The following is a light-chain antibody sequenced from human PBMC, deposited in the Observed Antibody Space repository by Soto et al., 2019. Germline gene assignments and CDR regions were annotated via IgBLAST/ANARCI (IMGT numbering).Light chain of an antibody. CDR1: SSDLGGYNY. J-gene: IGLJ7*01. Sequence: QSALTQPPSASGSPGQSVTISCTGTSSDLGGYNYVSWYQQHPGKAPKLMIYEVSKRPSGVPDRFSGSKSGNTASLTVSGLQAEDEADYYCSSYAGTDNPYVFGAGTQLTVL. CDR3: SSYAGTDNPYV. V-gene: IGLV2-8*01. CDR2: EVS.